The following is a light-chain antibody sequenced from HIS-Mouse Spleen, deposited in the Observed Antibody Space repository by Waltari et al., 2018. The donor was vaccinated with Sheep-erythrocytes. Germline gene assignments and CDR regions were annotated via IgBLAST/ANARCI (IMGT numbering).Light chain of an antibody. Sequence: QSALTQPRSVSGSAGQSVTISCTGTSSAVGGYNYVSRYQQHPGNAPKLMIYDVSKRPSVVPDRFSGSKSGNTASLTISGLQAEDEADYYCCSYAGSYNHVFATETKVTVL. CDR2: DVS. V-gene: IGLV2-11*01. J-gene: IGLJ1*01. CDR1: SSAVGGYNY. CDR3: CSYAGSYNHV.